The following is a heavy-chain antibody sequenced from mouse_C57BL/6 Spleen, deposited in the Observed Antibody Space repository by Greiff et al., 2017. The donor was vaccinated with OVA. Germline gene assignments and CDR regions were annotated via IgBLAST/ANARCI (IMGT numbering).Heavy chain of an antibody. CDR2: IDPNSGGT. J-gene: IGHJ1*03. V-gene: IGHV1-72*01. Sequence: VQLQQPGAELVKPGASVKLSCKASGYTFTSYWMHWVKQRPGRGLEWIGRIDPNSGGTKYNEKFKSKATLTVDKPSSTAYMQLSSLTSEDSAVDDCARFNDDDVGYFDVWGKGTTVTVAS. CDR3: ARFNDDDVGYFDV. CDR1: GYTFTSYW. D-gene: IGHD2-4*01.